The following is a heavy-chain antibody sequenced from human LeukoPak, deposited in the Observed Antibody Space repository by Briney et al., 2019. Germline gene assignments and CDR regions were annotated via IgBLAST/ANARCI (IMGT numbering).Heavy chain of an antibody. CDR1: GYTFTSYG. CDR3: ARHLWSGPHYFDY. V-gene: IGHV1-69*05. D-gene: IGHD3-3*01. Sequence: GASVKVSCKASGYTFTSYGISWVRQAPGQGLEWMGGLIPTFGTPDYAQKFQGRVTITTDESATTTYMELNSLTSEDTAVYYCARHLWSGPHYFDYWGQGTLITVSS. J-gene: IGHJ4*02. CDR2: LIPTFGTP.